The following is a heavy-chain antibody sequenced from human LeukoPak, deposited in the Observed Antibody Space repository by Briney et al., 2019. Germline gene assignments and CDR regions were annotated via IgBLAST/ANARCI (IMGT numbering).Heavy chain of an antibody. V-gene: IGHV3-23*01. CDR3: AKSKPQGIVVVPAASHY. J-gene: IGHJ4*02. CDR1: GFTFRSYA. D-gene: IGHD2-2*01. CDR2: ISAGGEST. Sequence: GGSLRLSCAASGFTFRSYAMTWVRQAPGKGLEWVSAISAGGESTWHADSVKGRFTISRDNSKNTLYLQMNSLRAEDTAVYYCAKSKPQGIVVVPAASHYWGQGTLVTVSS.